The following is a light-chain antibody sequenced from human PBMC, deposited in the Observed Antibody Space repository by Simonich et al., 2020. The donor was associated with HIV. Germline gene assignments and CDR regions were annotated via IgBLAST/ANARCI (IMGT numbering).Light chain of an antibody. J-gene: IGLJ3*02. CDR3: CSYAGSSTWV. V-gene: IGLV2-23*01. Sequence: QSALTQPASVSGSPGQSITISCTGTSSDVGGYNYVSWYQQHPGKAPKVMIYEGSERPSGVSNRFSGSKSDNTASLTISGLQAEDEADYYCCSYAGSSTWVFGGGTKVTVL. CDR1: SSDVGGYNY. CDR2: EGS.